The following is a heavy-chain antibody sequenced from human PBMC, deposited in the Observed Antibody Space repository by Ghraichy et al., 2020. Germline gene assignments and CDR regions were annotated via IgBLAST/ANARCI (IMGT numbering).Heavy chain of an antibody. J-gene: IGHJ5*02. D-gene: IGHD6-13*01. CDR3: ARGQWAAGKMSGWIDP. CDR1: GFNLRSYA. V-gene: IGHV3-23*01. Sequence: GGSLRLSCEDSGFNLRSYAMSWVRQATGKGLEWVSSVSGSGTSTYYADSVKGRFTISRDNSKNTLYLQMNSLRAEDTAVYYCARGQWAAGKMSGWIDPWGQGTLVTVSS. CDR2: VSGSGTST.